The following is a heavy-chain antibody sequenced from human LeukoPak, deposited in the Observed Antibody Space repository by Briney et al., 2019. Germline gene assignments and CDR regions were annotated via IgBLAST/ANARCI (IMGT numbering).Heavy chain of an antibody. D-gene: IGHD2-15*01. CDR3: ARDHPRYCSGGSCSSDY. Sequence: GGSLRLSCAASGFTFSSYSMNWVRQAPGKGLEWVSSISSSSSYIYYADSVKGRFTTSRDNAKNSLYLQMNSLRAEDTAVYYCARDHPRYCSGGSCSSDYWGQGTLVTVSS. CDR1: GFTFSSYS. CDR2: ISSSSSYI. V-gene: IGHV3-21*01. J-gene: IGHJ4*02.